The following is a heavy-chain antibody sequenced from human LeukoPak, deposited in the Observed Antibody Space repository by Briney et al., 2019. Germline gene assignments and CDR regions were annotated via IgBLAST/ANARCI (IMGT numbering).Heavy chain of an antibody. D-gene: IGHD3-22*01. CDR2: ISPSGDRT. J-gene: IGHJ4*02. Sequence: GGSLRLSCAASGFTFGSYAMSWVRQAPGKGLEWVSFISPSGDRTSNADSVEGRFTISRDNPRNTLYLQMNSLRDEDTAVYYCAIMHGYYDGSGYWIQWGQGTLVTVSS. CDR1: GFTFGSYA. V-gene: IGHV3-23*01. CDR3: AIMHGYYDGSGYWIQ.